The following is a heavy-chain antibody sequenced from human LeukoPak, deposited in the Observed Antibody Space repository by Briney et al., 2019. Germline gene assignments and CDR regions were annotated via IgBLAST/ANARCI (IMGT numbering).Heavy chain of an antibody. Sequence: ASVKVSCKASGYTFTSYYMHWVRQAPGQRLEWMGIINPSGGSTSYAQKFQGRVTMTRDTSTSTVYMELSSLRSEDTAVYYCARDLPYYDILTGATLPDAFDIWGQGTMVTVSS. CDR2: INPSGGST. J-gene: IGHJ3*02. D-gene: IGHD3-9*01. CDR3: ARDLPYYDILTGATLPDAFDI. CDR1: GYTFTSYY. V-gene: IGHV1-46*01.